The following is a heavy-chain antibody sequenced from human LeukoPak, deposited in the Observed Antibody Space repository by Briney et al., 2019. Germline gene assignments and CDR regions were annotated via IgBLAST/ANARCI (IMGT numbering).Heavy chain of an antibody. CDR1: RFTFSTYT. Sequence: PGGSLRLSCAASRFTFSTYTMNWVRQAPGKGLEWVSSISSSSSYIYYADSVKGRFTVSRDNAKNTLSLQMNSLRAEDTAVYYCARDRSISAAGDTYWGQGTLVTVSS. CDR2: ISSSSSYI. J-gene: IGHJ4*01. CDR3: ARDRSISAAGDTY. V-gene: IGHV3-21*01. D-gene: IGHD6-13*01.